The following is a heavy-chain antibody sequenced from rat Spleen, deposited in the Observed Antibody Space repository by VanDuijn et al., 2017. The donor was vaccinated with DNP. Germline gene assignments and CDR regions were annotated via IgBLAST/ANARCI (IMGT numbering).Heavy chain of an antibody. V-gene: IGHV5S13*01. CDR1: GFTFSDYY. Sequence: EVQLVESGGGLVQPGGSLKLFCAASGFTFSDYYMAWFRQAPRKGLEWVASISTGGGNTYYRDSVKGRFTISRDNAKNTQYLQMDSLRSEDTATYYGATQSFSIAAIWFPYWGQGTLVTVSS. CDR3: ATQSFSIAAIWFPY. J-gene: IGHJ3*01. CDR2: ISTGGGNT. D-gene: IGHD1-2*01.